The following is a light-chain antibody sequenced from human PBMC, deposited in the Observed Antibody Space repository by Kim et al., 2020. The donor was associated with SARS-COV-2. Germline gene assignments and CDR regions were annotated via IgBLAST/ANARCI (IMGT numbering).Light chain of an antibody. CDR3: QQTNSFPYT. CDR2: DAS. J-gene: IGKJ2*01. V-gene: IGKV1-12*01. CDR1: HAISSW. Sequence: SASVGDRVTITCRASHAISSWLAWYQQKPGKAPKLLVYDASTLQDGVPSRFSGSGSVTDFTLIISGLQAEDFATYYCQQTNSFPYTFGQGTKLEIK.